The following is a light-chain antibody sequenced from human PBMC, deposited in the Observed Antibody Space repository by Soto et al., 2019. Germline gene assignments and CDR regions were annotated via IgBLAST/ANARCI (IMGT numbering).Light chain of an antibody. CDR3: CSYAGGTTSYVV. Sequence: QSALTQPPSVSGSPGQSITISCTGTSSDVGSYNLVSWYQQHPGKAPKLIIYEGIKRPSGVSNRFSASKSDNTASLTISGLQAEDESDYYCCSYAGGTTSYVVFGRGTKLTVL. V-gene: IGLV2-23*01. CDR2: EGI. CDR1: SSDVGSYNL. J-gene: IGLJ2*01.